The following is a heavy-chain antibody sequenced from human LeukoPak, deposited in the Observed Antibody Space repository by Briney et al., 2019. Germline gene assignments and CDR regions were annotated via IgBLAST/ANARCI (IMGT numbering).Heavy chain of an antibody. CDR3: ARAWGIAAAGTPGY. CDR1: GGTFSSYA. J-gene: IGHJ4*02. D-gene: IGHD6-13*01. V-gene: IGHV1-69*05. Sequence: GASVKVSCKASGGTFSSYAISWVRQAPGQGLEWMGGIIPIFGTANYAQKFQGRVTMTRDTSTSTVYMELSSLRSENTAVYYCARAWGIAAAGTPGYWGQGTLVTVSS. CDR2: IIPIFGTA.